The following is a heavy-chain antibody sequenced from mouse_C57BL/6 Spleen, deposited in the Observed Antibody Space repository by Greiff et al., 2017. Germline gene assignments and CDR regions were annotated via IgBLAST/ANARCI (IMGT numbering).Heavy chain of an antibody. D-gene: IGHD1-1*01. J-gene: IGHJ3*01. CDR2: INPSTGGT. V-gene: IGHV1-42*01. CDR3: ARLAVVAPY. Sequence: EVQLQQSGPELVKPGASVKISCKASGYSFTGYYMNWVKQSPEKSLEWIGEINPSTGGTTYNQKFKAKATLTVDKSSSTAYMQLKSLTSEDSAVYYCARLAVVAPYWGQGTLVTVSA. CDR1: GYSFTGYY.